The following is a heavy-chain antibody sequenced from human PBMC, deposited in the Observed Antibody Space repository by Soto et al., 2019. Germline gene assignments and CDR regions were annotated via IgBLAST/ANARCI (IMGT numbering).Heavy chain of an antibody. D-gene: IGHD2-15*01. J-gene: IGHJ6*03. CDR2: VTVSGDTS. Sequence: EVQLLESGGGLAQPGGSLRLSCAASGFTFSDSALSWVRQGTGKGLEWVSSVTVSGDTSYYADSVEGRFTISRDNSKNTLYMQMNSLRAEDTAVYYGAKHGCSYPACYPYYCDVDVWGEGAPVTVSS. V-gene: IGHV3-23*01. CDR1: GFTFSDSA. CDR3: AKHGCSYPACYPYYCDVDV.